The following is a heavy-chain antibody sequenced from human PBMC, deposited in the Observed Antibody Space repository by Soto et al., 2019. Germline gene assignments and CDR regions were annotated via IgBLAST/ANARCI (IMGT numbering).Heavy chain of an antibody. Sequence: GGYSCSLNRLHPGNRLEWIGYIYYSGSTYYNPSLKSRVTISVDTSKNQFSLKLSSVTAADTAVYYCARDPGYSYGAGVDYYYAMDVLGQGTTVSVSS. CDR1: GGYS. CDR2: IYYSGST. CDR3: ARDPGYSYGAGVDYYYAMDV. D-gene: IGHD5-18*01. V-gene: IGHV4-31*02. J-gene: IGHJ6*02.